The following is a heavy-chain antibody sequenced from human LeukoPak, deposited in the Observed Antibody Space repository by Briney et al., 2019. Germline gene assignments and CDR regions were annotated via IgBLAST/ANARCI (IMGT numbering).Heavy chain of an antibody. CDR2: IYYSGST. J-gene: IGHJ5*02. CDR3: ARGATIPPVGFDP. CDR1: GGSISSYSYY. V-gene: IGHV4-39*07. Sequence: SETLSLTCTVSGGSISSYSYYWGWNRQPPGKGLEWFGRIYYSGSTYYNPPLKSRVTISVDTSNNQFSLKLSSVTAADTAVYYCARGATIPPVGFDPWGQGTLVTVSS. D-gene: IGHD2-2*02.